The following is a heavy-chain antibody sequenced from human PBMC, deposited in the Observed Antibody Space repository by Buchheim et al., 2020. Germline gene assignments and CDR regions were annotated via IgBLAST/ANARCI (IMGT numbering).Heavy chain of an antibody. CDR2: TNGDGSAK. J-gene: IGHJ4*02. V-gene: IGHV3-7*01. CDR1: GFTLSTYW. Sequence: EVQLVESGGGLVQPGGSLRLSCVASGFTLSTYWMTWVRQAPGKGLEWVATTNGDGSAKNHVDSVKGRFIISNDRTENSLSLQMNSLRAEDTAVYYCVSFGGYWGQGTL. D-gene: IGHD3-16*01. CDR3: VSFGGY.